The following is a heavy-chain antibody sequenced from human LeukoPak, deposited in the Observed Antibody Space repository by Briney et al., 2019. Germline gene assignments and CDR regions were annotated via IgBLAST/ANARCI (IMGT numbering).Heavy chain of an antibody. CDR2: MNPNTGNT. D-gene: IGHD6-13*01. J-gene: IGHJ4*02. V-gene: IGHV1-8*01. CDR1: GYTFNSYD. Sequence: GASVKVSCKASGYTFNSYDINWVRQATGQGLEWMGWMNPNTGNTGYGERFQGRVTITADESTSTAYMELSSLRSEDTAVYYCAREKAAAANFFDYWGQGTLVTVSS. CDR3: AREKAAAANFFDY.